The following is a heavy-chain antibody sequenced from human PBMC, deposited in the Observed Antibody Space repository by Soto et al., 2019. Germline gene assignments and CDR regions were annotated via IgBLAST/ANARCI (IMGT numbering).Heavy chain of an antibody. D-gene: IGHD3-9*01. CDR2: INHSGST. V-gene: IGHV4-34*01. CDR3: ARGVDYDILTGYFTTEYYFDY. J-gene: IGHJ4*02. CDR1: GGSFSGYY. Sequence: SETLSLTCAVYGGSFSGYYWSWIRQPPGKGLEWIGEINHSGSTNYNPSLKSRVTISVDTSKNQFSLKLSSVTAADTAVYYCARGVDYDILTGYFTTEYYFDYWGQGTLVTVSS.